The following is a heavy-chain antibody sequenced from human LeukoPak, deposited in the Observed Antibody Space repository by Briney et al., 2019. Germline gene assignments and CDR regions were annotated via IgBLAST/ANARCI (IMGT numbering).Heavy chain of an antibody. CDR3: ARLRITMIVVVIPWDFDL. CDR2: RYYSGST. J-gene: IGHJ2*01. CDR1: GGSISSGSYF. D-gene: IGHD3-22*01. V-gene: IGHV4-39*01. Sequence: PSETLSLTCTVSGGSISSGSYFWGWVRQPPGKGLEWIGSRYYSGSTDYNPSLKSRVTISADTSKNQFSLKLTSVTAADTAVYYCARLRITMIVVVIPWDFDLWGRGTLVTVSS.